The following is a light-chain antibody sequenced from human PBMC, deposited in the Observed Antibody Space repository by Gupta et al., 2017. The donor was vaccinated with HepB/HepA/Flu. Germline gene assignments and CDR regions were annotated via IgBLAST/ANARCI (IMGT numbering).Light chain of an antibody. J-gene: IGLJ3*02. CDR3: MTWHISTWV. CDR1: SGVNIATYR. Sequence: QAVLTPPSSLSASPGASASLTCTFRSGVNIATYRIYWYQQKPGSPPQFLLYYTSDSDKQQGSGVPSRFSGSKVVSANAGILLISGLQSEDEADYYCMTWHISTWVFGGGTKLTVL. CDR2: YTSDSDK. V-gene: IGLV5-45*02.